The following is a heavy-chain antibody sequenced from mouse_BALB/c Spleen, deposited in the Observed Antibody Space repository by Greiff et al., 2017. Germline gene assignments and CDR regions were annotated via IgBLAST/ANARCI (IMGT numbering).Heavy chain of an antibody. CDR2: ISSGGSYT. Sequence: DVMLVESGGGLVKPGGSLKLSCAASGFTFSSYAMSWVRQTPEKRLEWVATISSGGSYTYYPDSVKGRFTISRDNAKNTLYLQMSSLRSEDTAMYYCARHEDYYGSSYSWFAYWGQGTLVTVSA. J-gene: IGHJ3*01. V-gene: IGHV5-9-3*01. D-gene: IGHD1-1*01. CDR1: GFTFSSYA. CDR3: ARHEDYYGSSYSWFAY.